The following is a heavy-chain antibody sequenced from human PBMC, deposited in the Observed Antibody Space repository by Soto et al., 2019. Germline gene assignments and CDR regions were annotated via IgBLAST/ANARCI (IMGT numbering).Heavy chain of an antibody. CDR1: GGTFSSYA. CDR3: ARDRGIAALYYYYGMDV. J-gene: IGHJ6*02. CDR2: IIPIFGTA. V-gene: IGHV1-69*13. Sequence: SVKVSCKASGGTFSSYAISWVRQAPGQGLEWMGGIIPIFGTANYAQKFQGRVTITADESTSTAYMELSSLRSEDTAVYYCARDRGIAALYYYYGMDVWGQGTTVTVSS. D-gene: IGHD6-13*01.